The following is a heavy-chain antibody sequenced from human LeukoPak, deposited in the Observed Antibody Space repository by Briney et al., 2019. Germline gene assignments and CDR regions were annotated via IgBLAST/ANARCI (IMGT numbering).Heavy chain of an antibody. V-gene: IGHV3-23*01. Sequence: PGGSLRLSCVGSGFTFNAYAMSWVRQRPGKGPEWVSMISSSGDATDYAESVKDRLSISRDNAKKTLYLQINDPRGDDTAIYYCAKDPRAMGRYFFDDWGQGSLFIVSS. J-gene: IGHJ4*01. CDR2: ISSSGDAT. CDR1: GFTFNAYA. CDR3: AKDPRAMGRYFFDD. D-gene: IGHD3-16*01.